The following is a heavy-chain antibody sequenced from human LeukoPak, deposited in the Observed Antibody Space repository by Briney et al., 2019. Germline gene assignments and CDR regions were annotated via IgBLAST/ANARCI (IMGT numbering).Heavy chain of an antibody. D-gene: IGHD3-9*01. V-gene: IGHV5-51*01. CDR2: IYPRDSDT. CDR3: ARSHSSTPTWLAR. CDR1: GYSFATYW. Sequence: GESLQSSCKGSGYSFATYWIAWVRQTPRKGLEWMGIIYPRDSDTKYNPSFQGQVSISADKSISTAYLQWNSLQTSDTAIYYCARSHSSTPTWLARWSQGTLVSVSS. J-gene: IGHJ4*01.